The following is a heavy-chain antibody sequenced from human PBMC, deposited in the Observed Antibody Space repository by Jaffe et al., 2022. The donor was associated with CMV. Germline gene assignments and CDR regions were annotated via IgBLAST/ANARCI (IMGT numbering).Heavy chain of an antibody. V-gene: IGHV1-69*01. J-gene: IGHJ6*02. CDR2: IIPIFGTA. CDR1: GGTFSSYA. D-gene: IGHD3-3*01. Sequence: QVQLVQSGAEVKKPGSSVKVSCKASGGTFSSYAISWVRQAPGQGLEWMGGIIPIFGTANYAQKFQGRVTITADESTSTAYMELSSLRSEDTAVYYCASRLPVRIFGVVNRYYYYGMDVWGQGTTVTVSS. CDR3: ASRLPVRIFGVVNRYYYYGMDV.